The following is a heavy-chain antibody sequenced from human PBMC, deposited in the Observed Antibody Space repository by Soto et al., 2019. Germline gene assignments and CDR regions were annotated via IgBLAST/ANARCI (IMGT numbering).Heavy chain of an antibody. J-gene: IGHJ6*04. D-gene: IGHD2-8*01. CDR2: IYSGGNT. CDR1: GFTVSNNF. CDR3: ARAPGVNWV. Sequence: EVQLVESGGGLVQPGGSLRLSCAVSGFTVSNNFMSWVRQAPGKGLEWVSLIYSGGNTYYADSVKGRFTISRDNSTNTVNLQMNSLRGEDTAVYYCARAPGVNWVWGTGTRVTVSS. V-gene: IGHV3-66*01.